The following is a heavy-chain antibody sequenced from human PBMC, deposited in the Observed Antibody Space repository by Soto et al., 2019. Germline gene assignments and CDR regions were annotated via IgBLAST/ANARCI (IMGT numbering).Heavy chain of an antibody. Sequence: GGSLRLSCEASVFTFRDYAMTWVRQAPGKGLEWVSLISDTGGSAYYKDSVKGRFTVSRDNSKNKVFLQMNSLTVDDAAVYYCAKGHMTTVTTDFDYWGQGTLVTVSS. D-gene: IGHD4-17*01. CDR2: ISDTGGSA. CDR1: VFTFRDYA. V-gene: IGHV3-23*01. J-gene: IGHJ4*02. CDR3: AKGHMTTVTTDFDY.